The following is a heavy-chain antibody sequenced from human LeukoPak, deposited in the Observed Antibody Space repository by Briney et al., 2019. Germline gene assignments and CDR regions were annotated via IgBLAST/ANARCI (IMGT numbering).Heavy chain of an antibody. CDR3: AREVVAATQHNWFDP. D-gene: IGHD2-15*01. V-gene: IGHV4-30-2*01. J-gene: IGHJ5*02. CDR1: GGSISSGGYS. CDR2: IYHSGST. Sequence: SQTLSLTCAVSGGSISSGGYSWSWIRQPPGKGQEWIGYIYHSGSTYYNPSLKSRVTISVDRSKNQFSLKLSSVTAADTAVYYCAREVVAATQHNWFDPWGQGTLVTVSS.